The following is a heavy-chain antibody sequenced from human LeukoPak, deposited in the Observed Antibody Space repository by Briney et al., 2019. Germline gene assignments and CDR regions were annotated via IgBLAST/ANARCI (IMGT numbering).Heavy chain of an antibody. V-gene: IGHV1-69*05. J-gene: IGHJ3*02. CDR2: IIPIFGTA. CDR3: ARRLYYYDSSGRGRVLTDAFDI. Sequence: SVKVSCKASGGTFSSYAISWVRQAPGQGLEWMGGIIPIFGTANYAQKFQGRVTITTDESTSTAYMELSSLSSEDTAVYYCARRLYYYDSSGRGRVLTDAFDIWGQGTMVTVSS. D-gene: IGHD3-22*01. CDR1: GGTFSSYA.